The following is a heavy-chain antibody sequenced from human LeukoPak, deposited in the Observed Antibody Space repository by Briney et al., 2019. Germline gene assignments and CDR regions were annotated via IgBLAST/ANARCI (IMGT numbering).Heavy chain of an antibody. V-gene: IGHV3-7*03. D-gene: IGHD5-12*01. Sequence: GGSLRLSCAASGFTFSSYWMSWVRQAPGKGLEWVANIKQDGSEKYYVDSVKGRFTISRDNSKNSLYLQMNSLRTEDTALYYCAKDHSGYSGDYFDYWGQGTLVAVSS. CDR1: GFTFSSYW. CDR3: AKDHSGYSGDYFDY. J-gene: IGHJ4*02. CDR2: IKQDGSEK.